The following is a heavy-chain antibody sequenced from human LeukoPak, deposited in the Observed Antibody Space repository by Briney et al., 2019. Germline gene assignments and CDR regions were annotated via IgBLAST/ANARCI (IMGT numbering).Heavy chain of an antibody. CDR1: GFSFRTYA. D-gene: IGHD3-22*01. J-gene: IGHJ4*02. Sequence: GGSLRLSCAASGFSFRTYAMSWVRQAPGNGLEWVTAISGSGGSTYYADSVKGRFTISRDNSENTLYLQMNSLRAEDTAVYYCAKDRGKYYYESSGYIDYWGQGILVTVSS. V-gene: IGHV3-23*01. CDR3: AKDRGKYYYESSGYIDY. CDR2: ISGSGGST.